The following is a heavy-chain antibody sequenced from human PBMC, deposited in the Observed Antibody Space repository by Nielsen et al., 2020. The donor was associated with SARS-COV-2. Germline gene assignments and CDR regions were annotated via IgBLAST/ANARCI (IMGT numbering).Heavy chain of an antibody. Sequence: SLRLSCAASGFTFSSYAMHWVRQAPGKGLEWVAVIWYDGGNEYYADSVKGRFTISRDNSKNTLYVQMNSLRAEDTAVYFCAKGSVYMEYFDHWGQGTLVTVSS. CDR1: GFTFSSYA. V-gene: IGHV3-33*06. CDR3: AKGSVYMEYFDH. D-gene: IGHD5-18*01. CDR2: IWYDGGNE. J-gene: IGHJ1*01.